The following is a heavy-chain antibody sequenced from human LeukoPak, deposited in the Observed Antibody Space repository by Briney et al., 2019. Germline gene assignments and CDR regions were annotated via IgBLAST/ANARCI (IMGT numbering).Heavy chain of an antibody. CDR2: ISGSGGST. D-gene: IGHD6-19*01. Sequence: GGSLRLSCAASGFTFSGFAMTWVRQAPGKGLEWVSTISGSGGSTYYADSVKGRFTISRDNSKNTLYLQMNSLRAEDTAVYYCASSGWWGYFDFWGQGTLLTVSS. CDR1: GFTFSGFA. CDR3: ASSGWWGYFDF. V-gene: IGHV3-23*01. J-gene: IGHJ4*02.